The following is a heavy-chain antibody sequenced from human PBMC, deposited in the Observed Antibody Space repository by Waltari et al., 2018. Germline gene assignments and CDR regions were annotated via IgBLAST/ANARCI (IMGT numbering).Heavy chain of an antibody. V-gene: IGHV1-24*01. CDR2: FDPEDGET. D-gene: IGHD1-26*01. Sequence: QVQLVQSGAEVKKPGASVKVACKVSGYTLTELSMHWVRQAPGKGLEGMGGFDPEDGETIYAHKFQVRVTMTVATSTDTAYMELSSLRSEDTAVYYCATDLGARLFDYWGQGTLVTVSS. CDR3: ATDLGARLFDY. J-gene: IGHJ4*02. CDR1: GYTLTELS.